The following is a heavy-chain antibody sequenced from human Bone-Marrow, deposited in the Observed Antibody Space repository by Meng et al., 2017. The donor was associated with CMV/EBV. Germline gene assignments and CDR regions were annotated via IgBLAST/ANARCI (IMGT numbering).Heavy chain of an antibody. D-gene: IGHD1-7*01. Sequence: ASVKVSCKASGYTFTGYYMHWVRQAPGQGLEWMGWINPNSGDTNCTRKFQGRVTLTRDTSITTAYMELSWLRSDDTAVYYCARDGDELRDYWGQGTLVTVSS. J-gene: IGHJ4*02. CDR1: GYTFTGYY. CDR3: ARDGDELRDY. V-gene: IGHV1-2*02. CDR2: INPNSGDT.